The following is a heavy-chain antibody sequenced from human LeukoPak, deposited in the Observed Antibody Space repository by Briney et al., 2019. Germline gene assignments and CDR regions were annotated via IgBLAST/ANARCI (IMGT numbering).Heavy chain of an antibody. Sequence: GGSLRLSCAASGFTFSSYGMHWVRQAPGKGLEGVAVISYDGSNKYYADSVKGRFTISRDNSKNTLYLQMNSLRAEDTAVYYCAKGAQFSYYGSGSYLRAWGQGTLVTVSS. CDR3: AKGAQFSYYGSGSYLRA. J-gene: IGHJ5*02. CDR1: GFTFSSYG. V-gene: IGHV3-30*18. D-gene: IGHD3-10*01. CDR2: ISYDGSNK.